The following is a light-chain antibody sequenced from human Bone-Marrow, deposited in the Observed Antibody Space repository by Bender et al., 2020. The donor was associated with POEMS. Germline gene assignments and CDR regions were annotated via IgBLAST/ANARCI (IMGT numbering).Light chain of an antibody. CDR2: RSN. CDR1: RSNIGSNY. CDR3: AAWDDSLSGVV. Sequence: QSVLTQPPSVSATPGQRVTISCSGSRSNIGSNYVYWYQHLPGTAPKLLMYRSNQRPSGVPDRFSGSKSGTSASLAISGLRSEDDADYYCAAWDDSLSGVVFGGGTKLTVL. J-gene: IGLJ2*01. V-gene: IGLV1-47*01.